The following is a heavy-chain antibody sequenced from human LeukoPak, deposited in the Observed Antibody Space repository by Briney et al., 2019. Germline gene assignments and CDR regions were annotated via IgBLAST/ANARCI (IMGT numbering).Heavy chain of an antibody. CDR3: ARLSSGWHGSFWFDP. Sequence: SETLSLTCAVYGGSFSGYYWSWIRQPPGKGLEWIGEINHSGSTNYNPSLKSRVTISVDTSKNQFSLKLSSVTAADTAVYYCARLSSGWHGSFWFDPWGQGTLVTVSS. CDR1: GGSFSGYY. D-gene: IGHD6-19*01. J-gene: IGHJ5*02. V-gene: IGHV4-34*01. CDR2: INHSGST.